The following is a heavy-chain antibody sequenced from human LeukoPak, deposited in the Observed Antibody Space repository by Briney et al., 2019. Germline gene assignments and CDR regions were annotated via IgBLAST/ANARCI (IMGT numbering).Heavy chain of an antibody. J-gene: IGHJ4*02. Sequence: SETLSLTCTVSGGSISSYYWSWIRQPPGKGLEWIGFIYYSGNTNYNPSLKGRVTMSVDTSKNQFSLRLNSVTAADTAVYYCARNQRSTSCYDYWGQGTLVTVSS. V-gene: IGHV4-59*01. CDR3: ARNQRSTSCYDY. D-gene: IGHD2-2*01. CDR1: GGSISSYY. CDR2: IYYSGNT.